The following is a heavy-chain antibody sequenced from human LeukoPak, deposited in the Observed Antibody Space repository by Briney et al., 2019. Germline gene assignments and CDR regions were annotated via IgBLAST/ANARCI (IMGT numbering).Heavy chain of an antibody. D-gene: IGHD3-10*01. V-gene: IGHV4-38-2*02. CDR3: AGHYYGSGTYTQDAFDV. CDR2: IYHNGNS. Sequence: SETLSLTCTVSGYSISSGYYWGWIRQSPGKGLEWIGYIYHNGNSYYNPSLKSRVTISVDTSKNQFSLRLSSVTAADTAVYFCAGHYYGSGTYTQDAFDVWGQGTMVTVSS. CDR1: GYSISSGYY. J-gene: IGHJ3*01.